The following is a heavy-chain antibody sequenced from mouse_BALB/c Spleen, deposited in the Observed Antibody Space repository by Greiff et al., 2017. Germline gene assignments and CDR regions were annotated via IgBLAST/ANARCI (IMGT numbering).Heavy chain of an antibody. CDR1: GFTFSDYY. J-gene: IGHJ4*01. D-gene: IGHD2-10*02. Sequence: EVKLMESGGGLVKPGGSLKLSCAASGFTFSDYYMYWVRQTPEKRLEWVATISDGGSYTYYPDSVKGRFTISRDNAKNNLYLQMSSLKSEDTAMYYCARYGKGAMDYWGQGTSVTVSS. CDR2: ISDGGSYT. V-gene: IGHV5-4*02. CDR3: ARYGKGAMDY.